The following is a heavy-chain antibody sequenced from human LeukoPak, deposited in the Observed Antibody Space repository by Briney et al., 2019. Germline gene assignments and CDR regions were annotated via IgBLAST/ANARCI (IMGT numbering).Heavy chain of an antibody. Sequence: GRSLRLSCAASGFTFSSYGMHWVRQAPGKGLEWVAVISYDGSNKYYADSVKGRFTISRDNSKNTLYLQMNSLRAEDTAVYYCAKETTYYDFWSGYSGYYFDYWGQGTLVTVSS. CDR1: GFTFSSYG. V-gene: IGHV3-30*18. D-gene: IGHD3-3*01. CDR2: ISYDGSNK. CDR3: AKETTYYDFWSGYSGYYFDY. J-gene: IGHJ4*02.